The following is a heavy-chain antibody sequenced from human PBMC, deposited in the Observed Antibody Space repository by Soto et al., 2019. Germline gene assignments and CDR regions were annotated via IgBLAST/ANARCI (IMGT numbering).Heavy chain of an antibody. V-gene: IGHV1-69*13. CDR1: GGTFSSYA. Sequence: SVKVSCKASGGTFSSYAISWVRQAPGQGLEWMGGIIPIFGTANYAQKFQGRVTITADESTSTAYMELSSLRSEDTAVYYCARGRDSGYDYAGYWGQGTLVTVSS. J-gene: IGHJ4*02. CDR3: ARGRDSGYDYAGY. CDR2: IIPIFGTA. D-gene: IGHD5-12*01.